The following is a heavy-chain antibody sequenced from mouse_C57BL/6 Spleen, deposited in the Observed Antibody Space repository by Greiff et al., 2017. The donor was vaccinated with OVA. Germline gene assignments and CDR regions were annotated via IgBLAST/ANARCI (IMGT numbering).Heavy chain of an antibody. V-gene: IGHV5-2*01. Sequence: EVMLVESGGGLVQPGESLKLSCESNEYEFPSHDMSWVRKTPEQRLELVAAINSDGGSTYYPDTIERRFIISRDNTKKTLYLQMSSLRSEDTALYYCARHDDGFAYWGQGTLVTVSA. CDR3: ARHDDGFAY. D-gene: IGHD2-12*01. CDR1: EYEFPSHD. CDR2: INSDGGST. J-gene: IGHJ3*01.